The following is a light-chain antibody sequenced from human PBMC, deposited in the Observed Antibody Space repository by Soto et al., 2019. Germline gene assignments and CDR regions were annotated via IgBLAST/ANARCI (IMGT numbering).Light chain of an antibody. Sequence: EIVLTQSPATVSLSPGERATLSCRASQSISSYLAWYQQKPGQAPRLLIYDASNRATGIPARFSGSGSGTDFTLTISSLEPEDFVVYYCQQRSNWLTFGGGTKVDIK. CDR2: DAS. J-gene: IGKJ4*01. CDR1: QSISSY. CDR3: QQRSNWLT. V-gene: IGKV3-11*01.